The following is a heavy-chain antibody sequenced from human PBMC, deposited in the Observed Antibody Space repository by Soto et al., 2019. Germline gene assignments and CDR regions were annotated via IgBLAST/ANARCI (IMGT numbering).Heavy chain of an antibody. CDR2: IYSGGET. J-gene: IGHJ4*02. CDR1: GFTVSISY. V-gene: IGHV3-66*01. D-gene: IGHD2-2*01. CDR3: ARRKYCPSTTCVDF. Sequence: EVQLEESGGALVQPGGSLRLSCAASGFTVSISYMRWVRQVPGKGLEWVSIIYSGGETYYAASVKGRFTISRDNSKNTLYLQMSGLRADDRTGDYCARRKYCPSTTCVDFWGQGTLVTVSS.